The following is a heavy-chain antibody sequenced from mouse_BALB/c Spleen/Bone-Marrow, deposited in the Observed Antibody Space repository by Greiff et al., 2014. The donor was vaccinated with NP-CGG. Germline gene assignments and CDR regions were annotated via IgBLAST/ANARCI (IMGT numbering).Heavy chain of an antibody. CDR2: IYPGDGDT. Sequence: QVQLQQSGAELVRPGSSVKISCKASGYAFSSYWMNWVKQRPGQGLEWIGQIYPGDGDTNYNGNFKDKATVTTDKSSTTAYMQLSSLTSEDSAVYFCARGGRLTGYYFDYWGQGTTLTVSS. CDR3: ARGGRLTGYYFDY. CDR1: GYAFSSYW. J-gene: IGHJ2*01. V-gene: IGHV1-80*01. D-gene: IGHD4-1*01.